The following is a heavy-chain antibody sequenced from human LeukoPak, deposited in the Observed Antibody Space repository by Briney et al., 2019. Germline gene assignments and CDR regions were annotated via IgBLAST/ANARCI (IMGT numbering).Heavy chain of an antibody. V-gene: IGHV3-7*01. J-gene: IGHJ4*02. D-gene: IGHD5/OR15-5a*01. Sequence: PGGSLRLSCAASGFTFSSYAMGWVRQPPGKGLEWVANINQGGSVKQHVDSVEGRFTVSRDNAKNSLFLQMNSLRAEDTAVYYCVRLSRSVPNDYWGQGTLVTVSS. CDR3: VRLSRSVPNDY. CDR2: INQGGSVK. CDR1: GFTFSSYA.